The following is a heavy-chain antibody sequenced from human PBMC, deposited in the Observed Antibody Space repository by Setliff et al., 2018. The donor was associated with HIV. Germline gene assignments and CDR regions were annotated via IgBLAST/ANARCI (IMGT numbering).Heavy chain of an antibody. CDR1: RGSISRYY. CDR2: IYYTGTT. Sequence: SETLSLTCTVSRGSISRYYWSWIRQPPGKGLEWIGHIYYTGTTKYNPSPKSRVTMSVDTSKNQLSLKLSSLTAADTAVYYCARDRPPSTVDMLGAFDRWGQGTMVTVSS. V-gene: IGHV4-59*01. J-gene: IGHJ3*02. D-gene: IGHD4-17*01. CDR3: ARDRPPSTVDMLGAFDR.